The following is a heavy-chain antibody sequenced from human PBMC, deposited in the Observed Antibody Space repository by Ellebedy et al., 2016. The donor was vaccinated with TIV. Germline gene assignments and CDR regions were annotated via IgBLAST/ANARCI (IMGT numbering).Heavy chain of an antibody. J-gene: IGHJ4*02. CDR3: ASRSYGSRSKLPDY. CDR1: GFTFSTSA. V-gene: IGHV3-23*01. Sequence: PGGSLRLSCVASGFTFSTSAMSWVRQAPGKGLEWVSSISAGGDLTYYADSVKGRFTLSRDNSKNTLYLQMNSLRVEDSALYYCASRSYGSRSKLPDYWGQGILVTVSS. CDR2: ISAGGDLT. D-gene: IGHD3-10*01.